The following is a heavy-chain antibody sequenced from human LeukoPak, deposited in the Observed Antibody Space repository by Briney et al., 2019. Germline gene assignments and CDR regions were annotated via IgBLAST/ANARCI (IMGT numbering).Heavy chain of an antibody. V-gene: IGHV1-46*01. J-gene: IGHJ4*02. CDR2: INPSGGST. Sequence: ASVTVSCTASGYTFTSYYMHWVRQAPGQGLEWMGIINPSGGSTSYAQKFQGRVTMTRDTSTSTVYMELSSLRSEDTAVYYCARDQIDEQLGPSFDYWGQGTLVTVSS. CDR1: GYTFTSYY. D-gene: IGHD6-6*01. CDR3: ARDQIDEQLGPSFDY.